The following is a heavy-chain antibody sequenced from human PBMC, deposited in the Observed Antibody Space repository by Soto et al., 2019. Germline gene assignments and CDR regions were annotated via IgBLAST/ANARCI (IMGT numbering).Heavy chain of an antibody. CDR1: GFTFSSYA. V-gene: IGHV3-23*01. Sequence: GGSLRLSCAASGFTFSSYAMSWVRQAPGKGLEWVSAISGSGGSTYYADSVKGRFTISRDNSKNTLYLQMNSLRAEDTAVYYYAKKRGPPFVVVPAAYYYYYGMDVWGQGTTLTVSS. CDR3: AKKRGPPFVVVPAAYYYYYGMDV. D-gene: IGHD2-2*01. J-gene: IGHJ6*02. CDR2: ISGSGGST.